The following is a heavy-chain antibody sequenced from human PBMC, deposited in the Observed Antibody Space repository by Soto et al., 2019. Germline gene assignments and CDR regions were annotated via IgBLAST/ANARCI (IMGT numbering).Heavy chain of an antibody. Sequence: EVPLLESGGGLVHPGGSLRLSCAASGFDFSSYAMSWVRQAPGKGLECISLISGTGVPTLYAESVKGRFSVSRDNSKDTLFLEMNNLGVDDTAMYYCAKSFCSSSSCFFLWVDPWGPGTLVTVSS. D-gene: IGHD2-2*01. J-gene: IGHJ5*02. CDR1: GFDFSSYA. CDR3: AKSFCSSSSCFFLWVDP. V-gene: IGHV3-23*01. CDR2: ISGTGVPT.